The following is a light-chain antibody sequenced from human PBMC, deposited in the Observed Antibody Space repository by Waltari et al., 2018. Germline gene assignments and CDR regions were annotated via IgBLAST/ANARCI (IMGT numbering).Light chain of an antibody. J-gene: IGLJ3*02. V-gene: IGLV1-44*01. Sequence: QSVLTQPPSASGTPGQAATISCSGSRPNIGNNVANCYRLVPGTTPKPLIYRNDQRPSGVPDRFSGSKSGTSASLAISGLRSEDEGDYFCAAWDDRLNGRWEFGGGTKLTVL. CDR3: AAWDDRLNGRWE. CDR2: RND. CDR1: RPNIGNNV.